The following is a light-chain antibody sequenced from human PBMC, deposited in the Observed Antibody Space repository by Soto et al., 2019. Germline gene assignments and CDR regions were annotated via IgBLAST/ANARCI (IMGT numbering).Light chain of an antibody. CDR3: QQYGSSPWP. CDR2: GAS. V-gene: IGKV3-20*01. Sequence: EIALTQSPGTLSLSPGERATLSWSASQSVSSSYLAWYQQKPGQAPRLLIYGASSRATGIPDRFSGSGSGTDFTLTISRLEPEDFAVYYCQQYGSSPWPFGQGTRWIS. J-gene: IGKJ1*01. CDR1: QSVSSSY.